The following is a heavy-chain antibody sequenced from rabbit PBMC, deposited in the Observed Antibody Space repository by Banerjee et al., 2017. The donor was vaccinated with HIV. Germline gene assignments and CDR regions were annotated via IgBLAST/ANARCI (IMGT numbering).Heavy chain of an antibody. D-gene: IGHD4-1*01. J-gene: IGHJ4*01. CDR3: ARSAGWGIAGDHYFSL. CDR2: IYTGNGGI. V-gene: IGHV1S45*01. Sequence: QQQLVESGGDLVKPGASLTLTCTASGLDFSGSYWMSWARQAPGKGLEWIACIYTGNGGIGYASWAKGRFTISKTSSTTVTLQMTSLTAADTATYFCARSAGWGIAGDHYFSLWGQGTLVTVS. CDR1: GLDFSGSYW.